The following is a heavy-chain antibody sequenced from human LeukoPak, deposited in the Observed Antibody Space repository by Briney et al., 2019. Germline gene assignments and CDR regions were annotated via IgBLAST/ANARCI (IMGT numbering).Heavy chain of an antibody. D-gene: IGHD1-1*01. CDR2: INHSGST. J-gene: IGHJ3*02. CDR1: GGSFSGYY. V-gene: IGHV4-34*01. Sequence: SETLSLTCAVYGGSFSGYYWSWIRQPPGKGLEWIGEINHSGSTNYNPSLKSRVTISVDTSKNQFSLKLSSVTAADTAVYYCARGRGTPRDAFDIWGQGTMVTVSS. CDR3: ARGRGTPRDAFDI.